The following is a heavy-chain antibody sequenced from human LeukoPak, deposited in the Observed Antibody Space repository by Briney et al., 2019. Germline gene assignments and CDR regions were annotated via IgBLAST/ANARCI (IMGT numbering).Heavy chain of an antibody. CDR1: GFTFSNFA. D-gene: IGHD4-17*01. J-gene: IGHJ4*02. Sequence: GGSLRLSCAASGFTFSNFAMSWVRQAPGKGLEWVSTISGSGVSTFYADFVKGRFTISRANSKNTLYLQMNSLRAEDTALYYCARALGGYGDSSYWGQGTLVTVSS. CDR2: ISGSGVST. V-gene: IGHV3-23*01. CDR3: ARALGGYGDSSY.